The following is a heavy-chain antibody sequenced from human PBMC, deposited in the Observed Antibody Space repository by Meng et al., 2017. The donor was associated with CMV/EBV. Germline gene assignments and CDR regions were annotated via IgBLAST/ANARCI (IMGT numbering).Heavy chain of an antibody. V-gene: IGHV3-13*01. Sequence: GESLKISCAASGFTFSSYDMHWVRQATGKGLEWVSAIGTAGDTYYPGSVKGRFTISRENAKNSLYLQMNSLRAGDTAVYYCARGEDFWSGYYRFDYWGQGTLVTVSS. CDR2: IGTAGDT. D-gene: IGHD3-3*01. CDR3: ARGEDFWSGYYRFDY. CDR1: GFTFSSYD. J-gene: IGHJ4*02.